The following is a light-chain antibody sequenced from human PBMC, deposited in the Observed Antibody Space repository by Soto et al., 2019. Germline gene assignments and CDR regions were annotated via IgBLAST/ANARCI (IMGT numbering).Light chain of an antibody. V-gene: IGKV3D-15*02. CDR2: DAY. J-gene: IGKJ1*01. Sequence: IVMTHSPATLSVSPCERATLSCRASQSVSSNLAWYQQKPGQAPRLLIYDAYNRATGIPPRFSGGGSGTDFSRTISRLDPEDFAVYYCQQYSSSPITFGQGTKVDIK. CDR1: QSVSSN. CDR3: QQYSSSPIT.